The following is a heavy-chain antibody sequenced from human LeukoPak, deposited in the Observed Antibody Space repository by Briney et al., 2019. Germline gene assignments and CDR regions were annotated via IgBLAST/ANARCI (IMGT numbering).Heavy chain of an antibody. CDR1: AFSFGDYP. D-gene: IGHD3-10*01. J-gene: IGHJ3*02. Sequence: CATSAFSFGDYPMHRVRQAPLMGMETVSGVSWNSGSIGYADSVNERLNISRDNAENSLYLQMNSLRAEDTALYYCAKDISPTTMVRGANAFDIWGQGTMVVGSS. CDR2: VSWNSGSI. V-gene: IGHV3-9*01. CDR3: AKDISPTTMVRGANAFDI.